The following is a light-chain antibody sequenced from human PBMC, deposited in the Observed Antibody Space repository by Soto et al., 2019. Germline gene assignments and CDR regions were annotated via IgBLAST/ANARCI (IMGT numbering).Light chain of an antibody. V-gene: IGKV1-5*01. Sequence: DIQMTQSPSTLSASVGDRVTITCRASQSISSWLAWYQQKPGKAPKLLIYDGSSLESGVPSRFSGSGSGTEFTLTISSLQPDDFATYYCQQYNSYRGTFGQGTKVEIK. J-gene: IGKJ1*01. CDR2: DGS. CDR3: QQYNSYRGT. CDR1: QSISSW.